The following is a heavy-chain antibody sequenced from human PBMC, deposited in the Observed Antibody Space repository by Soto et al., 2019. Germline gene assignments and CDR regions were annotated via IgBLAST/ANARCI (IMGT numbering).Heavy chain of an antibody. Sequence: SQTLSLTCAISGDTVSSNSAAWNWIRQSPLRGLEWLGRTYYRSKWYSGSAVSVKSRISISPDTSKNRFSLQLDSVTPDDTAVYYCARSGPGGYIDYWGRGTLVTVSS. CDR2: TYYRSKWYS. V-gene: IGHV6-1*01. J-gene: IGHJ4*02. CDR1: GDTVSSNSAA. CDR3: ARSGPGGYIDY. D-gene: IGHD3-22*01.